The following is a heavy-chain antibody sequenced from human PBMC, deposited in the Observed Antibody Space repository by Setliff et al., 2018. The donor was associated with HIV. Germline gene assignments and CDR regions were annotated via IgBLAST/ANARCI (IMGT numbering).Heavy chain of an antibody. V-gene: IGHV1-46*01. CDR2: SNPSGGST. CDR1: GYTFTSYY. CDR3: AREGRGDAFDI. J-gene: IGHJ3*02. Sequence: ASVKVSCKASGYTFTSYYMHWVRQAPGQGLEWMGISNPSGGSTSYAQKFQGRVNMTRDTSTSTVYMELSSLRSEDTAVYYCAREGRGDAFDIWGQGKMVTVSS.